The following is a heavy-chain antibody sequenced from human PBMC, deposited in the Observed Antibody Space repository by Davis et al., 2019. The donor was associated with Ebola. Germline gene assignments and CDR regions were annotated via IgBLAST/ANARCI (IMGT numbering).Heavy chain of an antibody. CDR1: GGSFSGYY. Sequence: MPSETLSLTCAVYGGSFSGYYWSWIRQPPGKGLEWIGEMNHSGSTNYNPSLKSRVTISVDTSKNQFSLKLSSVTAADTAVYFCARAPRIATPGAGPFYSYHYYGLDVWGQGTTVTVSS. V-gene: IGHV4-34*01. CDR3: ARAPRIATPGAGPFYSYHYYGLDV. D-gene: IGHD6-13*01. CDR2: MNHSGST. J-gene: IGHJ6*02.